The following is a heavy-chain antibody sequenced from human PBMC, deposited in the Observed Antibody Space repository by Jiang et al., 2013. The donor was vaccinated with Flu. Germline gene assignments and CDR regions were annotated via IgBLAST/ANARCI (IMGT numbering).Heavy chain of an antibody. CDR3: ARDRPLAPVAADIYPFDY. V-gene: IGHV1-18*01. J-gene: IGHJ4*02. D-gene: IGHD2-2*02. CDR2: INTGDGDT. Sequence: SGAEVKKPGASVKVSCRASGYNFHYYGISWLRQAPGQGLEWMAWINTGDGDTKYAQSFQGRVSLTADTSTGTVHMELRGLKSDDTALYYCARDRPLAPVAADIYPFDYWGQGTLVKVSS. CDR1: GYNFHYYG.